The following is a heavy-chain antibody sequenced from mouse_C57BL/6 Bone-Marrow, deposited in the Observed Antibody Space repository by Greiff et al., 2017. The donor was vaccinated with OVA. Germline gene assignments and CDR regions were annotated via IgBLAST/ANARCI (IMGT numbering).Heavy chain of an antibody. CDR3: ASVLRRWYFDV. V-gene: IGHV1-81*01. CDR1: GYTFTSYG. Sequence: QVQLKESGAELARPGASVKLSCKASGYTFTSYGLSWVKQRTGQGLEWIGEIYPRSGNTYYNEKFKGKATLTADKSSSTAYMELRSLTAEDSAVYFCASVLRRWYFDVWGTGTTVTVSS. J-gene: IGHJ1*03. CDR2: IYPRSGNT.